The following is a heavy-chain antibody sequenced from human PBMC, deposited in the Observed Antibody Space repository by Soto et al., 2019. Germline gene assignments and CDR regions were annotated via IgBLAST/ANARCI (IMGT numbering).Heavy chain of an antibody. CDR1: GGSFSGYY. J-gene: IGHJ6*03. V-gene: IGHV4-34*01. D-gene: IGHD2-2*01. Sequence: SETLSLTCAVYGGSFSGYYWSWIRQPPGKGLEWIGEINHSGSTNYNPSLKSRVTISVDTSKNQFSLKLSSVTAADTAVYYCASKKLVVPAAPYYYYYMDVWGKGTTVTVSS. CDR3: ASKKLVVPAAPYYYYYMDV. CDR2: INHSGST.